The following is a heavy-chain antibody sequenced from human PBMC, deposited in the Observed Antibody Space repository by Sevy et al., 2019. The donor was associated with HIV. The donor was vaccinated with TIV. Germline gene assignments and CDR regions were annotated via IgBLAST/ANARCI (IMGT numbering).Heavy chain of an antibody. J-gene: IGHJ3*01. CDR2: ISFDGTDK. D-gene: IGHD3-10*01. V-gene: IGHV3-30-3*01. CDR1: GFTFSSYP. CDR3: VRETTMLPRGAFDF. Sequence: GGSLRLSCAVSGFTFSSYPMHWVRQAPGKGLEWVSFISFDGTDKYYADSVKGRFTITRDNSKNTLFLQMNSLRAEDTAFYYCVRETTMLPRGAFDFWGQGTMVTVSS.